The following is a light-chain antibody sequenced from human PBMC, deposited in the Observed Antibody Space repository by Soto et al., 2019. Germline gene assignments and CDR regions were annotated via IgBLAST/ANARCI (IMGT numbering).Light chain of an antibody. CDR2: AAS. CDR3: QMYNGALRS. Sequence: DIQMTQSPSSLSASVGDRVTITCRTSQGISNYLAWYQQKPGKVPKLLIYAASTLQSGVPSRFSGSGSGTDFTLTIRSRQPEDVAAYYCQMYNGALRSCGGGTKVEIK. J-gene: IGKJ4*01. V-gene: IGKV1-27*01. CDR1: QGISNY.